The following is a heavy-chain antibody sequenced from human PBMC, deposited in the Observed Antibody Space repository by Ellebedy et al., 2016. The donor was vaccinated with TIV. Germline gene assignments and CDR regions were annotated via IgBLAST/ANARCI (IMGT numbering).Heavy chain of an antibody. V-gene: IGHV4-39*01. D-gene: IGHD6-19*01. J-gene: IGHJ3*02. CDR2: IFYSGST. CDR1: GVSVSANNYY. Sequence: SETLSLXCSVSGVSVSANNYYWGWIRQPPGKGLEWIGSIFYSGSTYYKSSLKSRVTISVDTSKNQFSLKLRSVTAADTAMYYCVTYSSGWHIDAFDIWGQGTVVTVSS. CDR3: VTYSSGWHIDAFDI.